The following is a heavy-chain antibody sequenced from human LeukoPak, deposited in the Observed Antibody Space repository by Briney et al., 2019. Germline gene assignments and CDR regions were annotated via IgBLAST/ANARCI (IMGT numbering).Heavy chain of an antibody. V-gene: IGHV4-4*02. J-gene: IGHJ4*02. Sequence: SETLSLTCAVSGGSISSSNWWSWVRQPPGKGLEWIGEIYHSGSTNYNPSLKSRVTISVDKSKNQFSLKLSPVTAADRAVYYCASYTAGGGGLDYWGQGTLVTVSS. CDR2: IYHSGST. CDR1: GGSISSSNW. CDR3: ASYTAGGGGLDY. D-gene: IGHD5-18*01.